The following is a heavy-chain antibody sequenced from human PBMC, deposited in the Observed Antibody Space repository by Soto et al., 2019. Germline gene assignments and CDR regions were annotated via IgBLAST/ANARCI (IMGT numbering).Heavy chain of an antibody. CDR1: GFTFSNAW. CDR3: TTDSTTGTTGDLYYFDY. J-gene: IGHJ4*01. Sequence: GGSLRLSCAASGFTFSNAWMSWVRQAPGKGLEWVGRIKSKTDGGTTDYAAPVKGRFTISRYDSKNTLYLQMNSLKTEDTVVYYCTTDSTTGTTGDLYYFDYWGHGTLVTVSS. CDR2: IKSKTDGGTT. D-gene: IGHD1-1*01. V-gene: IGHV3-15*01.